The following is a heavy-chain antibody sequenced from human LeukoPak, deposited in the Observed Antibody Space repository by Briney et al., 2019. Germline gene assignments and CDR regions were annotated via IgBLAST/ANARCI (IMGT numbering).Heavy chain of an antibody. CDR1: GFTFSNYW. D-gene: IGHD6-13*01. CDR2: IKEDGSEK. J-gene: IGHJ4*02. Sequence: GGSLRLSCAASGFTFSNYWTSWVRQAPGKGLEWVANIKEDGSEKYYVDSVKGRFTISRDNAKNSLYLQMNSVRAEDTAVYYCARDLVFEGIAVAGSDWGQGTLVTVSS. V-gene: IGHV3-7*01. CDR3: ARDLVFEGIAVAGSD.